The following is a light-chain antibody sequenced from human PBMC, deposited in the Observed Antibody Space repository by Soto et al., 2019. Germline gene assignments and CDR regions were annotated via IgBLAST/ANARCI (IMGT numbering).Light chain of an antibody. CDR3: QQYQTYSQ. J-gene: IGKJ1*01. V-gene: IGKV1-5*03. CDR2: KAS. Sequence: DIQMTQSPSTLSASVGDRVTITRRASQSINTWLAWYQLKPGRAPKLLIYKASTLESGVSSRFSGSGSGTEFTLTISSLQPDDFATYYCQQYQTYSQFGQGTKVDIK. CDR1: QSINTW.